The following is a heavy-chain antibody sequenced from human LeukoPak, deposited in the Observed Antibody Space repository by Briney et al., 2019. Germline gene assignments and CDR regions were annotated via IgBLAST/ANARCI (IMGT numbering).Heavy chain of an antibody. D-gene: IGHD3-9*01. J-gene: IGHJ4*02. V-gene: IGHV4-59*01. CDR2: IYYSGST. CDR3: ARAKRYFDWLSHFDY. CDR1: GGSISSYY. Sequence: SETLSLTCTVSGGSISSYYCSWIRQPPGKGLEWIGYIYYSGSTNYNPSLKSRVTISVDTSKNQFSLKLSSVTAADTAVYYCARAKRYFDWLSHFDYWGQGTLVTVSS.